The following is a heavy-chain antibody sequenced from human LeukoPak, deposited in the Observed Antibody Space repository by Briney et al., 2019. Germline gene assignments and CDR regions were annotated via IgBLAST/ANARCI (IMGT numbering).Heavy chain of an antibody. CDR1: GYSISSGYY. D-gene: IGHD2-2*02. Sequence: SETLSLTCAVFGYSISSGYYWGWIRQPPGKGLEWIGSIYHSGSTYYNPSLKSRLTISVDTSKNQFSLKLSSVTAADTAVYYCAGGCTSCYSWDENYYYYMDVWGKGTTVTVSS. CDR2: IYHSGST. CDR3: AGGCTSCYSWDENYYYYMDV. J-gene: IGHJ6*03. V-gene: IGHV4-38-2*01.